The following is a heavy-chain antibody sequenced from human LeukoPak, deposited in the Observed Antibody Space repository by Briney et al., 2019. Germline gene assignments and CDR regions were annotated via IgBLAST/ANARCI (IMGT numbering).Heavy chain of an antibody. J-gene: IGHJ5*02. CDR2: INHSGST. CDR1: GGSFSGYY. Sequence: SETLSLTCAVYGGSFSGYYWSWIRQPPGKGLEWIGEINHSGSTNYNPSLKSRVTISVDTSKNQFSLKLSSVTAADTAVYYCARGRSYVAPAAMQHNWFDPWGQGTLVTVSS. D-gene: IGHD2-2*01. CDR3: ARGRSYVAPAAMQHNWFDP. V-gene: IGHV4-34*01.